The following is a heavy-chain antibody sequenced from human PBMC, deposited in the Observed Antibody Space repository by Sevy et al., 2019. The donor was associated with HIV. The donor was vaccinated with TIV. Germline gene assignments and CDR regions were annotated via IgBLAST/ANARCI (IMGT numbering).Heavy chain of an antibody. D-gene: IGHD2-15*01. CDR2: ISWDGGST. J-gene: IGHJ5*02. Sequence: GESLKISCAASGFTFDDYAMHWVRQAPGKGLEWVSLISWDGGSTYYADSVKGRFTISRDNSKNSLYLQMNSLRAEDTALYYCAKDGGGPFDPWGQGTLVTVSS. CDR1: GFTFDDYA. CDR3: AKDGGGPFDP. V-gene: IGHV3-43D*03.